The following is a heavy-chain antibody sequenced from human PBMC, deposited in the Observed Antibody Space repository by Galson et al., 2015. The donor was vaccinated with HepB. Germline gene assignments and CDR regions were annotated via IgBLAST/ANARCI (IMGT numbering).Heavy chain of an antibody. CDR1: EFTFSSYG. V-gene: IGHV3-33*01. Sequence: SLRLSCAASEFTFSSYGMHWVRQAPGKGLEWVAVIWYDGSNKYYADSVKGRFTISRDNSKNTLYLQMNSLRAEDTAVYYCTRAALGYCSVGTCYSLDSWGQGTLVTVSS. D-gene: IGHD2-15*01. J-gene: IGHJ4*02. CDR3: TRAALGYCSVGTCYSLDS. CDR2: IWYDGSNK.